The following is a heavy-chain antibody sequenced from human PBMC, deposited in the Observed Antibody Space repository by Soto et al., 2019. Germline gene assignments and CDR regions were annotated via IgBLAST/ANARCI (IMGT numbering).Heavy chain of an antibody. D-gene: IGHD3-9*01. CDR3: ASVLRYFDWLDY. Sequence: VGSPRLSCPASGFTISSFAVSWVRQAPGKGLEWVSGISGSGGSTYYADFVKGRFTISRDNSKNTLYLHMNSLRSEDTGVYYCASVLRYFDWLDYWGQGTLVTVSS. J-gene: IGHJ4*02. CDR1: GFTISSFA. V-gene: IGHV3-23*01. CDR2: ISGSGGST.